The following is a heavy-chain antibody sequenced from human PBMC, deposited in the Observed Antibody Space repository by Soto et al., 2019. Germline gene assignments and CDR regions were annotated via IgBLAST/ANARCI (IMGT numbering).Heavy chain of an antibody. D-gene: IGHD3-22*01. J-gene: IGHJ3*02. Sequence: GGSLRLSCAASGFTFSSYWMSWVRQAPGKGLEWVANIKQDGSEKYYVDSVKGRFTISRDNAKNSLYLQMNSLRAEDTAVYYCAREKVTMIVVEDAFDIWGQGTMVTVSS. CDR3: AREKVTMIVVEDAFDI. V-gene: IGHV3-7*01. CDR1: GFTFSSYW. CDR2: IKQDGSEK.